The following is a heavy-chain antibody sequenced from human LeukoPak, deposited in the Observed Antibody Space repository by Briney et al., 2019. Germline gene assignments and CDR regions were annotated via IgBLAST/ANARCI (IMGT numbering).Heavy chain of an antibody. Sequence: ASVKVSCKASGYTFTGYYMHWVRQAPGQGLEWMGWINPNSGGTNYAPKFQGRVTMTRVTSISTAYMELSRLTSDDTAVYYCATLAAVAGPFWGQGTLVTGSS. CDR1: GYTFTGYY. CDR2: INPNSGGT. D-gene: IGHD6-19*01. J-gene: IGHJ4*02. CDR3: ATLAAVAGPF. V-gene: IGHV1-2*02.